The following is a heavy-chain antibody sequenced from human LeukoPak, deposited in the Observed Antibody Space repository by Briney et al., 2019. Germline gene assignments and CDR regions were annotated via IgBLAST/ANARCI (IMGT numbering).Heavy chain of an antibody. V-gene: IGHV4-59*01. Sequence: SETLSLTCTVSGGSISSYYWSWIRQPPGKGLEWIGYIYYSGSTNYNPSLKSRVTIPVDTSKNQFSLKLSSVTAADTAVYYCARWEGQAAAGLSDGAFDIWGQGTMVTVSS. CDR1: GGSISSYY. J-gene: IGHJ3*02. CDR3: ARWEGQAAAGLSDGAFDI. D-gene: IGHD6-13*01. CDR2: IYYSGST.